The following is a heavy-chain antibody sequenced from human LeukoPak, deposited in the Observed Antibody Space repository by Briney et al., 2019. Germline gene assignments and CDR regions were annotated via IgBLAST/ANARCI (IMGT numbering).Heavy chain of an antibody. CDR2: INHSGST. Sequence: SETLSLTCGVYGATFSAYYWTWLRQPPGKGLEWIGEINHSGSTSYNPSLSSRVTISGDKSKHQFSLKLTSMTAADTGVYYCAIADYDISTGFQKMLDYWGQGSLVVVSS. D-gene: IGHD3-9*01. J-gene: IGHJ4*02. CDR1: GATFSAYY. V-gene: IGHV4-34*08. CDR3: AIADYDISTGFQKMLDY.